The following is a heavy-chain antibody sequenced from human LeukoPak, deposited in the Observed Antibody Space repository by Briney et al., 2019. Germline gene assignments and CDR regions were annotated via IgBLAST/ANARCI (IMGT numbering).Heavy chain of an antibody. CDR3: ARSEVGALVDY. J-gene: IGHJ4*02. Sequence: GASVKVSCKASGYTFTSYDITWVRQAPGQGLEWMGWISVYNGNTKYAQKVEGRVTITTDTSTSTAYVELRSLRSDDTAVYYCARSEVGALVDYWGQGTLVTVSS. D-gene: IGHD1-26*01. CDR2: ISVYNGNT. V-gene: IGHV1-18*01. CDR1: GYTFTSYD.